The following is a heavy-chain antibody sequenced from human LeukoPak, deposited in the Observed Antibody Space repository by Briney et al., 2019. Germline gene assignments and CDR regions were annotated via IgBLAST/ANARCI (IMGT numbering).Heavy chain of an antibody. CDR1: GGSISSGSYY. J-gene: IGHJ4*02. CDR2: IYHSGST. Sequence: SQTLSLTCTVSGGSISSGSYYWSWIRQPAGKGLEWIGEIYHSGSTNHNPSLKSRVTISVDKSKNQFSLKLSSVTAADTAVYYCARDYAGTLDYWGQGTLVTVSS. D-gene: IGHD2-2*01. CDR3: ARDYAGTLDY. V-gene: IGHV4-61*09.